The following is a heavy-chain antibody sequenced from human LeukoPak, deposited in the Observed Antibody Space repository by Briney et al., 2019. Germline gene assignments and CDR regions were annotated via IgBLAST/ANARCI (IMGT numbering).Heavy chain of an antibody. CDR1: GYTFTGYY. V-gene: IGHV1-2*04. CDR2: INPNSGGT. J-gene: IGHJ4*02. Sequence: ASVKVSCKASGYTFTGYYMHWVRQAPGQGLEWMGWINPNSGGTNYAQKFQGWVTMTRDTSISTAYMELSRLRSDDTAVYYCAREPAAAGTDGNTPFDYWGQGTLVTVSS. CDR3: AREPAAAGTDGNTPFDY. D-gene: IGHD6-13*01.